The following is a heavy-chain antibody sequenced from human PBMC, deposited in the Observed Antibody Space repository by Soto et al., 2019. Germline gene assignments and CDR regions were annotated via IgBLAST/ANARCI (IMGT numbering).Heavy chain of an antibody. CDR1: GGSISSGGYY. CDR2: IYYSGST. J-gene: IGHJ4*02. Sequence: QVQLQESGPGLVKPSQTLSLTCTVSGGSISSGGYYWSWIRQHPGKGLEWIGYIYYSGSTYYNPSLQSRVSLSVGPSKNQFSLKLSSLAAADPAVYSWAGLGAEHGDYGFDYWGQGTLVPVSS. CDR3: AGLGAEHGDYGFDY. V-gene: IGHV4-31*03. D-gene: IGHD4-17*01.